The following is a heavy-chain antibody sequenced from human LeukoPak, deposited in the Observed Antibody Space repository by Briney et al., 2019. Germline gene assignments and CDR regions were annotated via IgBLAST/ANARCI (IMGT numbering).Heavy chain of an antibody. CDR3: ARESVGGNSGDYYFDY. CDR2: IIPIFGTA. D-gene: IGHD4-23*01. CDR1: GGTFRSYA. J-gene: IGHJ4*02. V-gene: IGHV1-69*13. Sequence: ASVKVSCKASGGTFRSYAISWVRQAPGQGLEWMGGIIPIFGTANYAQKFQGRVTITADESTSTAYMELSSLRSEDTAVYYCARESVGGNSGDYYFDYWGQGTLVTVSS.